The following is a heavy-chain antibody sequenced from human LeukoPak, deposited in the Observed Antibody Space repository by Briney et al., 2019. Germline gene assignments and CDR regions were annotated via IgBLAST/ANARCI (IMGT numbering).Heavy chain of an antibody. CDR1: GYTFTSYY. D-gene: IGHD3-22*01. Sequence: ASVKVSCKASGYTFTSYYMHWVRQAPGQGLEWMGIINPSGGSTSYAQKFQGRVTMTRDTSTSTVYMELSSLRSEDTAVYCCARRRQKYYYDSSGFDYWGQGTLVTVSS. CDR2: INPSGGST. CDR3: ARRRQKYYYDSSGFDY. J-gene: IGHJ4*02. V-gene: IGHV1-46*01.